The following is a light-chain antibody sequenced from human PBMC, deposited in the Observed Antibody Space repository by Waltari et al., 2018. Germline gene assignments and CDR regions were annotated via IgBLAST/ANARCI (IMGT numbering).Light chain of an antibody. CDR2: DAS. Sequence: ETVMTQSPATVSVSPGERAALPCRASQSVSSNVAWYQQKPGQAPRLLIYDASTRATGIPVRFGGSGSGTDFTLTISSLQSEDFAIYYRQQYNNWPPYTFGQGTKLEI. V-gene: IGKV3-15*01. J-gene: IGKJ2*01. CDR3: QQYNNWPPYT. CDR1: QSVSSN.